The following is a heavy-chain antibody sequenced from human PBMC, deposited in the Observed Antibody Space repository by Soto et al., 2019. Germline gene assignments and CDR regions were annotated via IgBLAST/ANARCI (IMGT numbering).Heavy chain of an antibody. J-gene: IGHJ6*02. Sequence: GGSLRLSCAASGFTFRSYSMNWVRQAPGKGLEWVSYISSSSSTIYYADSVKGRFTISRDNAKNSLYLQMNSLRDEDTAVYYCASHHRYYYYGMDVWGQGTTVTVSS. CDR3: ASHHRYYYYGMDV. CDR1: GFTFRSYS. V-gene: IGHV3-48*02. CDR2: ISSSSSTI.